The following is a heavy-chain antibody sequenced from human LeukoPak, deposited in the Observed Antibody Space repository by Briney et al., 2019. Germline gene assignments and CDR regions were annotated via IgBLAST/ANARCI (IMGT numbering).Heavy chain of an antibody. D-gene: IGHD6-13*01. CDR3: ARIKGSSWLDY. CDR1: GGYISSYY. CDR2: IDTSGTT. J-gene: IGHJ4*02. V-gene: IGHV4-4*07. Sequence: PSETLSLTCTVSGGYISSYYWSWIRQPAGKGLEWIGRIDTSGTTKYNPSLKSRVTMSLDTSKDQFSQKLRSVTAADTAVYYCARIKGSSWLDYWGQGTLVTVSS.